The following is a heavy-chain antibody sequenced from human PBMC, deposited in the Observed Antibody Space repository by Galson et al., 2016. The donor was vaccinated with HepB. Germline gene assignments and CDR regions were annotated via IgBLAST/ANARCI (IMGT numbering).Heavy chain of an antibody. CDR3: ATAAYWPPRFDH. CDR1: GFTFSSRG. CDR2: ITTNGVST. Sequence: SLRLSCAASGFTFSSRGMNWVRQAPGKGLEWVSVITTNGVSTYYADSVKGRFTISRDNSKNTLFLQMNSLRAEDSAVYYCATAAYWPPRFDHWGQGTLVTVSS. J-gene: IGHJ4*02. D-gene: IGHD2-8*02. V-gene: IGHV3-23*01.